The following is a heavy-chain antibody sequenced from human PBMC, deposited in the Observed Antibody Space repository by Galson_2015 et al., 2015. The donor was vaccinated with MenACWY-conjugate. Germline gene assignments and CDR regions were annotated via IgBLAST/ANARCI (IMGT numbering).Heavy chain of an antibody. D-gene: IGHD3-16*01. V-gene: IGHV4-61*05. CDR1: GGSITINDDY. CDR2: IYSSGRN. CDR3: TRHRRGTED. Sequence: SETLSLTCSVSGGSITINDDYWTWIRQPPGKGLEWLGYIYSSGRNNYNPSLKSRVTISLGSSKNQFSLSLNSGTAADTAVYYCTRHRRGTEDWGLGTLVTVSS. J-gene: IGHJ4*02.